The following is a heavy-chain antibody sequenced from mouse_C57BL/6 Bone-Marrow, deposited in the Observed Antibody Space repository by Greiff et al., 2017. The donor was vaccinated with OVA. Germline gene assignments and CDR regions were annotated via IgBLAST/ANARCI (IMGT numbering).Heavy chain of an antibody. Sequence: EVKLMESGGGLVQPGGSLSLSCAASGFTFTDYYMSWVRQPPGKALEWLGFIRNKANGYTTEYSASVKGRFTISRDNSQSILYLQMNALRAEDSATYYCARYIFYGSSYLDYWGQGTTLTVSS. J-gene: IGHJ2*01. CDR2: IRNKANGYTT. CDR1: GFTFTDYY. D-gene: IGHD1-1*01. CDR3: ARYIFYGSSYLDY. V-gene: IGHV7-3*01.